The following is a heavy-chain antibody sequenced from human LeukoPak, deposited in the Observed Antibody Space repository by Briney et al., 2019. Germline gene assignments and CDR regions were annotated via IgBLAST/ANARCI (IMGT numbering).Heavy chain of an antibody. V-gene: IGHV3-30-3*01. D-gene: IGHD3-10*01. CDR2: ISYDGSNK. Sequence: PGRSLRLSCAASGFTFSSYAMHWVRQAPGKGLEWVAVISYDGSNKYYADSVKGRFTISRDNSKNTLYLRMNSLRAEDTAVYYCARDPSGSYYFDYWGQGTLVTVSS. CDR1: GFTFSSYA. J-gene: IGHJ4*02. CDR3: ARDPSGSYYFDY.